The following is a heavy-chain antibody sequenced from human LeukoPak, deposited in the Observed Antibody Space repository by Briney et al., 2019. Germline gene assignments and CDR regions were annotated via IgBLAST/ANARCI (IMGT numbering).Heavy chain of an antibody. J-gene: IGHJ4*02. CDR2: IIHTGVET. V-gene: IGHV3-23*01. D-gene: IGHD3-22*01. CDR1: GFTVSNYH. Sequence: GGSLRLSCAASGFTVSNYHINWVRQAPGWGLEWVAAIIHTGVETYYADSVKGRFTLSRDNSENMVHLQMNSLRVDDTAVYYCVRDPFDSSGHDQGAYWGQGALVTVSS. CDR3: VRDPFDSSGHDQGAY.